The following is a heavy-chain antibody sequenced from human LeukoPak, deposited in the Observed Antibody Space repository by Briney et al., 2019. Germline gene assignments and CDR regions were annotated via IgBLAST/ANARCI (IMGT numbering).Heavy chain of an antibody. CDR1: GYSFTSYW. Sequence: GESLQISCKGSGYSFTSYWIGWVRQMPGKGLEWMGIIYPGDSDTRYSPSFQGQVTISADKSISTAYLQWSSLKASDTAMYYCARLSYYDSSGYYKDYYYYYGMDVWDQGTTVTVSS. V-gene: IGHV5-51*01. J-gene: IGHJ6*02. CDR2: IYPGDSDT. D-gene: IGHD3-22*01. CDR3: ARLSYYDSSGYYKDYYYYYGMDV.